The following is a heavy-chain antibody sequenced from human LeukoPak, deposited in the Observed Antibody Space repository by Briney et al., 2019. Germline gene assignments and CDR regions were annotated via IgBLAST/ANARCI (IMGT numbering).Heavy chain of an antibody. Sequence: PSETLSLTCTVSGGSISSYYWSWIRQPAGKGLEWIGRIYTSGSTNYNPSLKSRVTTSVDTSKNQFSLKLSSVTAADTAVYYCAREGYSSGWSHFDYWGQGTLVTVSS. CDR1: GGSISSYY. V-gene: IGHV4-4*07. CDR2: IYTSGST. CDR3: AREGYSSGWSHFDY. J-gene: IGHJ4*02. D-gene: IGHD6-19*01.